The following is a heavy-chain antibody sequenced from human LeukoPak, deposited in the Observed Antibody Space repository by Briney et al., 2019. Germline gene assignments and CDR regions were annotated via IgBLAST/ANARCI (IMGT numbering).Heavy chain of an antibody. V-gene: IGHV3-9*01. CDR2: ISWNSGSI. CDR1: GFTFDDYA. D-gene: IGHD2-8*01. J-gene: IGHJ4*02. CDR3: AKAHMVYFGLLDY. Sequence: PGRSLRLSCAASGFTFDDYATHWVRQAPGKGLEWVSGISWNSGSIGYADSVKGRFTISRDNAKNSLYLQMNSLRAEDTALYYCAKAHMVYFGLLDYWGQGTLVTVSS.